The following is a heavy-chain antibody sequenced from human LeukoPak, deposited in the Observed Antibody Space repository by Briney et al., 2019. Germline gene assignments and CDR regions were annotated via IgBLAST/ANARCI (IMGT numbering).Heavy chain of an antibody. CDR3: ASPFPFLNVAAFDI. J-gene: IGHJ3*02. CDR2: IIPIFGTA. Sequence: GASVKVSCKASGGTFSSYAISWVRQAPGQGLEWMGGIIPIFGTANYAQKFQGRVTITADESTSTAYMELSSLRSEDTAVYYCASPFPFLNVAAFDIWGQGTMVTVSS. V-gene: IGHV1-69*13. CDR1: GGTFSSYA. D-gene: IGHD3-3*01.